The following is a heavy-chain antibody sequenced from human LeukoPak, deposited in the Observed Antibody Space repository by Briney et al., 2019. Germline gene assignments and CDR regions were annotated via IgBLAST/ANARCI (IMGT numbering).Heavy chain of an antibody. V-gene: IGHV3-21*01. CDR1: GFTFSSYS. Sequence: GGSLRLSCAASGFTFSSYSMNWVRQAPGKGLEWVSFISSSSSYIYYADSVKGRFTISRDNAKNSLYLQMNSLRAEDTAVYYCARDKREMATVAFDIWGQGTMVTVSS. D-gene: IGHD5-24*01. CDR3: ARDKREMATVAFDI. J-gene: IGHJ3*02. CDR2: ISSSSSYI.